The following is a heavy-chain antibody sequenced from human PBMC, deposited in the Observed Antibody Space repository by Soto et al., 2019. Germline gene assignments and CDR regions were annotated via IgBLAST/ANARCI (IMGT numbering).Heavy chain of an antibody. V-gene: IGHV3-74*01. D-gene: IGHD6-13*01. CDR3: ARDTEPERIESSSWNPGIDY. Sequence: GGSLRLSCAASGCTFSSYWMHWVRQAPGKGLVWVSRINSDGSSTSYADSVKGRFTISRDNAKNTLYLQMNSLRAEDTAVYYCARDTEPERIESSSWNPGIDYWGQGTLVTVSS. CDR2: INSDGSST. J-gene: IGHJ4*02. CDR1: GCTFSSYW.